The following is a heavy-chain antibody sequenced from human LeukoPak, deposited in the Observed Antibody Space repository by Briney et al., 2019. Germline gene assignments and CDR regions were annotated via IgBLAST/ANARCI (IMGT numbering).Heavy chain of an antibody. V-gene: IGHV1-8*01. CDR1: GYTFTSYD. CDR3: ARDGQGYDILTGYYYYYGMDV. CDR2: MNPNSGNT. Sequence: ASVKVSCKASGYTFTSYDINWVRQATGQGLEWMGWMNPNSGNTGYAQKFQGRVTMTRNTSISTAYMELSSLRSEDTAVYYCARDGQGYDILTGYYYYYGMDVWGQGTTVTVSS. J-gene: IGHJ6*02. D-gene: IGHD3-9*01.